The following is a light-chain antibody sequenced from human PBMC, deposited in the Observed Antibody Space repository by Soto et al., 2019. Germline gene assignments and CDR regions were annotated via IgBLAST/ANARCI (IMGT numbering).Light chain of an antibody. CDR3: ATWDDSLSGPG. Sequence: QSVLTQPPSASGTPGQRVTISCSGATSNIGTNFVYWYQQFPGTAPKLLLYFDSQRPSGVPDRFSGSRSGTSASLAISGLRPEDEADYHCATWDDSLSGPGFGGGTKLAVL. J-gene: IGLJ3*02. V-gene: IGLV1-47*01. CDR1: TSNIGTNF. CDR2: FDS.